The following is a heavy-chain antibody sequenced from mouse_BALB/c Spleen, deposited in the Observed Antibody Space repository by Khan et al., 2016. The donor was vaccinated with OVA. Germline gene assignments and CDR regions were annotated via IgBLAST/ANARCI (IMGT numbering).Heavy chain of an antibody. D-gene: IGHD2-5*01. Sequence: QVQLQQSGPGLAAPSQSLSITCTISGFSLTTYGVHWVRQPPGKGLEWLVVIWSDGTTNYNSALNSRLTITKDNSQSQAFLNMNSSQPDDTAIYFSARQPYSNDNIMDYWGQGTSVTVSS. CDR2: IWSDGTT. CDR3: ARQPYSNDNIMDY. V-gene: IGHV2-6-1*01. J-gene: IGHJ4*01. CDR1: GFSLTTYG.